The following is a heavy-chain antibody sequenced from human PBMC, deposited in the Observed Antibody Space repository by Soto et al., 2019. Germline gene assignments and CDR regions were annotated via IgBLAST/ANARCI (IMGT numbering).Heavy chain of an antibody. J-gene: IGHJ4*02. CDR3: ARGVFGPPDS. CDR2: MYSGGSS. D-gene: IGHD3-10*02. CDR1: GISVKSNY. Sequence: EVQLVESGGGMVQPGGSLRLSCVASGISVKSNYMNWVRQAPGKGLEWVSIMYSGGSSYYADSVKGRFTISRHNSKDTLYLQMTRLRIEDTTTYYGARGVFGPPDSWGKGTLVIVSS. V-gene: IGHV3-53*04.